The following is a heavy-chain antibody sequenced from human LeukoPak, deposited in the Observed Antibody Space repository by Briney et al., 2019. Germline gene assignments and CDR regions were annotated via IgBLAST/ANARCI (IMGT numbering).Heavy chain of an antibody. D-gene: IGHD2-2*01. Sequence: SVKVSCKASGGTFSSYAISWVRQAPGQGLEWVGGIIPIFGTANYAQKFQGRVTITTDESTSTAYMELSSLRSEDTAVYYCARDSCSSTSCYPVDPWGQGTLVTVSS. J-gene: IGHJ5*02. V-gene: IGHV1-69*05. CDR2: IIPIFGTA. CDR3: ARDSCSSTSCYPVDP. CDR1: GGTFSSYA.